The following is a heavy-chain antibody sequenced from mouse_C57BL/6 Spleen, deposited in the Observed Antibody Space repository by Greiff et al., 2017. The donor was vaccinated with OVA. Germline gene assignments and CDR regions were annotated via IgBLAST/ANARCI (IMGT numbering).Heavy chain of an antibody. J-gene: IGHJ2*01. V-gene: IGHV1-4*01. Sequence: VQGVESGAELARPGASVKMSCKASGYTFTSYTMHWVKQRPGQGLEWIGYINPSSGYTKYNQKFKDKATLTADKSSSTAYMQLSSLTSEDSAVYYCARSDYGNYERYWGQGTTLTVSS. CDR2: INPSSGYT. D-gene: IGHD2-1*01. CDR1: GYTFTSYT. CDR3: ARSDYGNYERY.